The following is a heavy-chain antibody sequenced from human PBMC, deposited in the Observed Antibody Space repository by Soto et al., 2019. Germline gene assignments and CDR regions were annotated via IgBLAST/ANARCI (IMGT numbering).Heavy chain of an antibody. Sequence: ASVKVSCKVSGYTLTELSMHWVRQAPGKGLEWMGGFDPEDGETIYAQKFQGRVTMTEDTSTDTAYMELSSLRSEDTAVYYCATGFGEEAGTKKKTANDYYYYGRDAWGQGPRFTVS. CDR2: FDPEDGET. CDR1: GYTLTELS. V-gene: IGHV1-24*01. J-gene: IGHJ6*02. D-gene: IGHD1-7*01. CDR3: ATGFGEEAGTKKKTANDYYYYGRDA.